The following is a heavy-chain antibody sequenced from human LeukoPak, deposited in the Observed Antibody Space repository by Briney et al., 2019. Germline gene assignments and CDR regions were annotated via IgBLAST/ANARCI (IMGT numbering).Heavy chain of an antibody. Sequence: SETLSLTCFVSGGSISNTNYYWAWIRQPPGQELEYIGSIYHNGRTYYNPSLTSRVTMSVDTSKSQFSLKLSSVTAAETAVYYCARHLAPIVGATWFDYWGQGTLVTVSS. CDR1: GGSISNTNYY. V-gene: IGHV4-39*01. CDR2: IYHNGRT. D-gene: IGHD1-26*01. J-gene: IGHJ4*02. CDR3: ARHLAPIVGATWFDY.